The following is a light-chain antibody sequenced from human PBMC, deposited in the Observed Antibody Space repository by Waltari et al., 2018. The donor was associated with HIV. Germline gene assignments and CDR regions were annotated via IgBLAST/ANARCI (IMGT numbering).Light chain of an antibody. Sequence: IVMTQSPDSLAVSLGGGATINCKSSQNVLYGSNNKNYLSWYQQKPGQPPSLLIYWASTRESGVPDRFSGSGSGTNFTLTISSLQAEDVAVYYCQQYYSFPYTFGQGTKVEIK. V-gene: IGKV4-1*01. CDR2: WAS. CDR3: QQYYSFPYT. CDR1: QNVLYGSNNKNY. J-gene: IGKJ2*01.